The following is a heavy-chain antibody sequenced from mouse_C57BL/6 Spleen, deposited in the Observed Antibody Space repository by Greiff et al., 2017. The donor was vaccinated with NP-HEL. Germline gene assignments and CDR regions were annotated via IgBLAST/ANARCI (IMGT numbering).Heavy chain of an antibody. CDR3: ARTHYYGSSYGYWYFDV. CDR1: GYSITSGYY. V-gene: IGHV3-6*01. Sequence: EVQVVESGPGLVKPSQSLSLTCSVTGYSITSGYYWNWIRQFPGNKLEWMGYISYDGSNNYNPSLKNRISITRDTSKNQFFLKLNSVTTEDTATYYCARTHYYGSSYGYWYFDVWGTGTTVTVSS. J-gene: IGHJ1*03. D-gene: IGHD1-1*01. CDR2: ISYDGSN.